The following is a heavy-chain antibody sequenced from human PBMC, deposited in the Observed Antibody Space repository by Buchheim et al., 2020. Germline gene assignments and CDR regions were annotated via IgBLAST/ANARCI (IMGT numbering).Heavy chain of an antibody. J-gene: IGHJ4*02. D-gene: IGHD6-6*01. CDR3: ARVVISSSPACFDC. Sequence: QVQLQESGPGLVKPSETLSLTCTVSGGSISTYYWSWIRQPPGKGLEWIGYIYYSGITNYNPSLQSRVTISVDTSKNQFSLKLSSVTAADTAVYYCARVVISSSPACFDCWGQGTL. CDR2: IYYSGIT. CDR1: GGSISTYY. V-gene: IGHV4-59*01.